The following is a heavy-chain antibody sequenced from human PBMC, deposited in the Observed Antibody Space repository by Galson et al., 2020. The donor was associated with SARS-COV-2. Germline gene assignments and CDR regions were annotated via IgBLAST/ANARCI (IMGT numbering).Heavy chain of an antibody. V-gene: IGHV4-30-4*08. J-gene: IGHJ4*02. CDR1: GGSISSGDYY. Sequence: ASETLSLTCTVSGGSISSGDYYWSWIRQPPGKGLEWIGYIYYSGSTYYNPSLKSRVTIAVHTAKNQFSLKLSSVTAADTAVYYCAREAGYYGSGSLDYWGQGTLVTVSS. CDR3: AREAGYYGSGSLDY. CDR2: IYYSGST. D-gene: IGHD3-10*01.